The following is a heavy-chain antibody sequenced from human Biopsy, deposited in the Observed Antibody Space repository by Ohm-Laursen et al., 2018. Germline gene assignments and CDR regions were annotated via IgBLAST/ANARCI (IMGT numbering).Heavy chain of an antibody. V-gene: IGHV4-39*01. Sequence: GTLSLTCTVSGGFISSSSYYWGWIRQPPGKGLEWIGSISYTGSTHDNPSLTSRVTISVDTSKNQFSLKLYSLTAADTAVYYCAGVAGPRTDYYYSNMDVWGQGTTVTVSS. CDR2: ISYTGST. J-gene: IGHJ6*02. CDR1: GGFISSSSYY. CDR3: AGVAGPRTDYYYSNMDV. D-gene: IGHD2-2*01.